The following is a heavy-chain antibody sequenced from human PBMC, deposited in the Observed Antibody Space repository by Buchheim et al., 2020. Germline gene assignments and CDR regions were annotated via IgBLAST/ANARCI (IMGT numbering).Heavy chain of an antibody. CDR3: ARRYCSGGICYFFDS. D-gene: IGHD2-8*02. CDR1: GFRFSSFG. V-gene: IGHV3-23*01. J-gene: IGHJ4*02. Sequence: EVQLLESGGGLVQPGGSLRLSCAASGFRFSSFGMSWVRQAPGKGLDWVSTITDGGGSTFYPDSVKGRFTISRTNSKKTLYLQVNSLRADDTAVYYCARRYCSGGICYFFDSWGQGTL. CDR2: ITDGGGST.